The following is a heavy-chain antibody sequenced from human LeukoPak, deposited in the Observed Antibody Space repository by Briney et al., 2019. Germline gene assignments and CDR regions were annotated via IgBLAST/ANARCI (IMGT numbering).Heavy chain of an antibody. V-gene: IGHV3-48*03. CDR3: AELGITMIGGV. J-gene: IGHJ6*04. CDR2: ISSSGSTI. D-gene: IGHD3-10*02. CDR1: GFTFTNYA. Sequence: GGSLRLSCAASGFTFTNYAMHWVRQAPGKGLEWVSYISSSGSTIYYADSVKGRFTISRDNAKNSLYLQMNSLRAEDTAVYYCAELGITMIGGVWGKGTTVTISS.